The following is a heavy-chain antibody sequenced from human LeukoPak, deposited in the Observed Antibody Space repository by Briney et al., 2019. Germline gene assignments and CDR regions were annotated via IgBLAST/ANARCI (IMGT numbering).Heavy chain of an antibody. V-gene: IGHV7-4-1*02. CDR2: INTNTGNP. D-gene: IGHD1-26*01. Sequence: ASVKVSCKASGYTFTSYAMNWVRQALGQGLEWMGWINTNTGNPTYAQGFTGRFVFSLDTSVSTAYLQISSLKAEDTAVYYCARDQKVGATPYFGMDVWGQGTTVTVSS. J-gene: IGHJ6*02. CDR1: GYTFTSYA. CDR3: ARDQKVGATPYFGMDV.